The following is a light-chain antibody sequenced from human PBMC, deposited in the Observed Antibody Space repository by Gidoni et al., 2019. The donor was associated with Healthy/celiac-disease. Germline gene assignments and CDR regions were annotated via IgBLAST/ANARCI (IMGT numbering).Light chain of an antibody. Sequence: IVLTQSPATLPFSPGERATLSFRASQSVSSYLAWYQQKPGQAPRLLIYDATNRATGIPARCSGSGSGADFTHTSSSLEAEDVAVYYCQQRSNWPLTFGGGTKVEIK. J-gene: IGKJ4*01. CDR1: QSVSSY. CDR2: DAT. CDR3: QQRSNWPLT. V-gene: IGKV3-11*01.